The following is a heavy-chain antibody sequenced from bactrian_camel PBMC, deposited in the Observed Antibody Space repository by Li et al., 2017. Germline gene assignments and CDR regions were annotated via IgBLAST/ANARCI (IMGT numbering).Heavy chain of an antibody. CDR3: VADSRVWCAPETMRPQY. D-gene: IGHD4*01. V-gene: IGHV3S55*01. CDR2: VGSGGRI. Sequence: QVQLVESGGGSVQAGGSLRLSCTASGYGTREVNMGWFRQAPGKEREGVASVGSGGRISYQPAVMGRFTLSKDNAKMTLYLQMDSLKPEDTAMYYCVADSRVWCAPETMRPQYGGQGTQVTVSS. J-gene: IGHJ4*01. CDR1: GYGTREVN.